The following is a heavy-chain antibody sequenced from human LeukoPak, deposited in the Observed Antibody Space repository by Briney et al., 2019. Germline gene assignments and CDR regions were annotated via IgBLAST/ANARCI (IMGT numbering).Heavy chain of an antibody. J-gene: IGHJ4*02. D-gene: IGHD5-18*01. CDR2: INPNSGGT. CDR3: ARLEDTAMAGDY. CDR1: GYTFTGYY. V-gene: IGHV1-2*02. Sequence: ASVKVSCKASGYTFTGYYMHWVRQAPGQGLEWMGWINPNSGGTNYAQKFQGRVTMTRDTSISTAYMELSRLGSDDTAVYYCARLEDTAMAGDYWGRGTLVTVSS.